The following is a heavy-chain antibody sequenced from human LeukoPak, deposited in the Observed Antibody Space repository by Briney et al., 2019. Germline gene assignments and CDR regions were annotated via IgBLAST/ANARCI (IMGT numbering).Heavy chain of an antibody. CDR1: TFSXYA. J-gene: IGHJ4*02. D-gene: IGHD4/OR15-4a*01. CDR3: ARQGYGVSYYFDY. CDR2: IIPIFGTA. Sequence: TFSXYAXXXGRQAPGQGLXXXGGIIPIFGTANYAQKFQGLVTITTDESTSTAYMELSSLRSEDTPVYYCARQGYGVSYYFDYWGQGTLVTVSS. V-gene: IGHV1-69*05.